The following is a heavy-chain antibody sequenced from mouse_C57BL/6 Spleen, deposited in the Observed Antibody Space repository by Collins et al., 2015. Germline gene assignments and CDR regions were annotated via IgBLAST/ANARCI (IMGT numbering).Heavy chain of an antibody. J-gene: IGHJ2*01. D-gene: IGHD2-1*01. Sequence: QVQLQQPGAELVRPGTSVKLSCKASGYTFTSYWMHWVKQRPGQGLEWIGVIDPSDSYTNYNQKFKGKATLTVDTSSSTAYMQLSSLTSEDSAVYYCAREDYGNYGYWGQGTTLTVSS. CDR1: GYTFTSYW. V-gene: IGHV1-59*01. CDR3: AREDYGNYGY. CDR2: IDPSDSYT.